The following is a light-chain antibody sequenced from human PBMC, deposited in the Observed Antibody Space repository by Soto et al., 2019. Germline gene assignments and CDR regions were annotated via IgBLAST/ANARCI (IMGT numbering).Light chain of an antibody. CDR3: GSYTSTDTPFV. CDR2: EVS. V-gene: IGLV2-14*01. Sequence: QSALSEPSSVSLSPGQSITISCTGTSTDVGGYNYVSWYQHHPGKVPKLIIYEVSNRPSGVSDRFSGSKSGNKASLIISNLEAEDESDYYCGSYTSTDTPFVFGTGTKVTVL. CDR1: STDVGGYNY. J-gene: IGLJ1*01.